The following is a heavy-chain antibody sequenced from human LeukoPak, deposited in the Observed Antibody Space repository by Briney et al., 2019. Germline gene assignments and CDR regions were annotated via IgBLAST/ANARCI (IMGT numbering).Heavy chain of an antibody. CDR3: ARHVRVSFGYYYMDV. D-gene: IGHD6-13*01. J-gene: IGHJ6*03. Sequence: SETLSLTCAVYSGSFSGYYWSWIRQPPGKGLEWIGEVNDSGITNCNPSLKSRVTISVDTSKNQFSLKLSSVTAADTAVYYCARHVRVSFGYYYMDVWGKGTTVTISS. CDR1: SGSFSGYY. CDR2: VNDSGIT. V-gene: IGHV4-34*01.